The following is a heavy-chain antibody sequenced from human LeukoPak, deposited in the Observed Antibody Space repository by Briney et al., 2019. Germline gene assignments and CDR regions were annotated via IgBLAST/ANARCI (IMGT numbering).Heavy chain of an antibody. CDR1: GYSFDDYG. V-gene: IGHV3-30*02. CDR3: ANGDCRGGRCSSGAY. Sequence: GGSLRLSCAGSGYSFDDYGMHWVRQAPGKGLEWVSYTRDDGSKKWYGDSVKGRFTISRDNSKSTLYLQMNSLRGEDTAVYYCANGDCRGGRCSSGAYWGQGTLVTVSS. CDR2: TRDDGSKK. D-gene: IGHD2-15*01. J-gene: IGHJ4*02.